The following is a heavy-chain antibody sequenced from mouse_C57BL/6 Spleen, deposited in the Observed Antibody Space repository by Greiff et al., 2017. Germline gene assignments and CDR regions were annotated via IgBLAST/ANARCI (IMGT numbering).Heavy chain of an antibody. Sequence: EVQRVESGGGLVKPGGSLKLSCAASGFTFSSYTMSWVRQTPEKRLEWVATISGGGGNTYYPDSVKGRFTISRDNAKNTLYLQMSSLRSEDTALYYCARGYGSSYFDYWGQGTTLTVSS. D-gene: IGHD1-1*01. V-gene: IGHV5-9*01. J-gene: IGHJ2*01. CDR2: ISGGGGNT. CDR3: ARGYGSSYFDY. CDR1: GFTFSSYT.